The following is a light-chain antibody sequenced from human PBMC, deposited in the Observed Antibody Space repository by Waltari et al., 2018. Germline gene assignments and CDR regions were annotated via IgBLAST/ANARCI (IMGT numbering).Light chain of an antibody. V-gene: IGLV2-14*01. CDR2: EVS. J-gene: IGLJ1*01. Sequence: QSALTQPASVSGSPGQSITISCSGTDSDVGAYDFDYWYQQHPGKAPHLIIYEVSNRPSGISNRFSASKSGNTASLTISGLQAEDEADYYCSSYTTSSAPGVFGTGTRVTVL. CDR1: DSDVGAYDF. CDR3: SSYTTSSAPGV.